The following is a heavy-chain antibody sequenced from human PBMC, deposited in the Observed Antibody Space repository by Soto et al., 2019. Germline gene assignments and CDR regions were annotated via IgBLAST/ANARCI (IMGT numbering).Heavy chain of an antibody. CDR3: AKGGYDSSGYYSYYFDY. D-gene: IGHD3-22*01. CDR1: GFTFSSYA. CDR2: ISGSGGST. Sequence: GGSLRLSCAASGFTFSSYAMSWVRQDPGKGLEWVSAISGSGGSTYYADSVKGRFTISRDNSKNTLYLQMNSLRAEDTAVYYCAKGGYDSSGYYSYYFDYWGQGTLVTVSS. J-gene: IGHJ4*02. V-gene: IGHV3-23*01.